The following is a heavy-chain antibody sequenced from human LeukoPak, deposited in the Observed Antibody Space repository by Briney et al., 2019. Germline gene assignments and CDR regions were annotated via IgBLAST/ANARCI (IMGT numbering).Heavy chain of an antibody. D-gene: IGHD3-9*01. J-gene: IGHJ4*02. CDR1: GYTFTSYG. CDR3: ARASYDILTGYYIVIDY. Sequence: APVKVSCKASGYTFTSYGISWVRQAPGQGLEWMGWISAYNGNTNYAQKLQGRVTMTTDTSTSTAYMELRSLRSDDTAVYYCARASYDILTGYYIVIDYWGQGTLVTVSS. V-gene: IGHV1-18*01. CDR2: ISAYNGNT.